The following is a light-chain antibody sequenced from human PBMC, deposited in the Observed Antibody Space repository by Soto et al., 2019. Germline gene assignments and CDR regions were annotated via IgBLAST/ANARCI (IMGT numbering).Light chain of an antibody. J-gene: IGLJ2*01. CDR1: SSDVGSYNL. Sequence: QSALTQPASVSGSPGQSITISCTGTSSDVGSYNLVSWYQQHPGKAPKLMIYEGSKRPSGVSNRFSGSKSGNTASLTISGLQAEDEADYYFCSYAGSSTLVFGGGTTLTV. CDR3: CSYAGSSTLV. V-gene: IGLV2-23*01. CDR2: EGS.